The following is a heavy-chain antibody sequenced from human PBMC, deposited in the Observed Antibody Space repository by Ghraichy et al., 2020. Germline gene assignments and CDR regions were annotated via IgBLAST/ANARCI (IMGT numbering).Heavy chain of an antibody. D-gene: IGHD3-22*01. V-gene: IGHV3-66*01. CDR2: IYSGGST. CDR3: ARDGSMTMMEAAYDI. Sequence: GGSLRLSCAASGFTVSSNYMSWVRQAPGKGLEWVSVIYSGGSTYYADSVKGRFTISRDNSKNTLYLQMNSLRAEDTAVYYCARDGSMTMMEAAYDIWGQGTVVTVSS. CDR1: GFTVSSNY. J-gene: IGHJ3*02.